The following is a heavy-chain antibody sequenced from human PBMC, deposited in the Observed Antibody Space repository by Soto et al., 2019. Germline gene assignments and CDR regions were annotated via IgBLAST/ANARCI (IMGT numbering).Heavy chain of an antibody. J-gene: IGHJ4*02. Sequence: QVQLVQSGAEVTKPGASVKISCKASGYTFTSYYMHWVRQAPGQGLEWIGIINPIGGTTNYAQKLQGRVAMTRATSTSTVYIELNSLSSEDTAVYYCARPPYPGCINAVCYPLDYWGQGTLVTVSS. D-gene: IGHD2-8*01. CDR1: GYTFTSYY. CDR3: ARPPYPGCINAVCYPLDY. V-gene: IGHV1-46*01. CDR2: INPIGGTT.